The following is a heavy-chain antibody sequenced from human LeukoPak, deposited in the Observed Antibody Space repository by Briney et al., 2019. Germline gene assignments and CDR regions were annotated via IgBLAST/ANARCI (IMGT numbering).Heavy chain of an antibody. V-gene: IGHV3-21*01. CDR2: ISSSSSYI. CDR1: GFTFSSYW. D-gene: IGHD4-17*01. Sequence: PGGSLRLSCAASGFTFSSYWMSWVRQAPGKGLEWVSSISSSSSYIYYADSVKGRFTISRDNAKNSLYQQMNSLRAEDTAVYYCARDFGDDWYFDLWGRGTLVTVSS. CDR3: ARDFGDDWYFDL. J-gene: IGHJ2*01.